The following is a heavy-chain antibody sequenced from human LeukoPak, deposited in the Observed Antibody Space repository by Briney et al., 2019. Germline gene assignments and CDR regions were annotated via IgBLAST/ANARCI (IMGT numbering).Heavy chain of an antibody. J-gene: IGHJ4*02. V-gene: IGHV3-11*05. CDR2: ISSSTSYT. CDR1: GFSFSDYH. D-gene: IGHD6-13*01. CDR3: ARVYSSSWYFQDY. Sequence: GGSLRLSCAASGFSFSDYHMSWIRQAPGKGLELVSYISSSTSYTNSADSVKGRFTISRDNAKNSLYLQMNSLRAEDTAVYYCARVYSSSWYFQDYWGQGTLVTVSS.